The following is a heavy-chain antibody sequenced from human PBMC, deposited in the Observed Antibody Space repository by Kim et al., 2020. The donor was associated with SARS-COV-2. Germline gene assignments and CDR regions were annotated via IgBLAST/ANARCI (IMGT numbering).Heavy chain of an antibody. J-gene: IGHJ5*02. Sequence: SVKGRFTISRDNAKNSLDLQMNSLRAEDTAWYYCAKGSDNRNYLWPGFDPWGQGTLVTVSS. D-gene: IGHD1-7*01. V-gene: IGHV3-9*01. CDR3: AKGSDNRNYLWPGFDP.